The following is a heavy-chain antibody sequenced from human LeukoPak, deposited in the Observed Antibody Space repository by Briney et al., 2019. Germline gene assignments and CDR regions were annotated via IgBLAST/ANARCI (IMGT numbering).Heavy chain of an antibody. CDR2: ISGSGGST. Sequence: PGGSLRLSCAASGFTFSSYAMSWVRQAPGKGLEWVSAISGSGGSTYYADSVKGRFTISRDNSKNTLYLQMNSLRAEDTAVYYCAACDPHYYGSGSYYPAGTFDIWGQGTMVTVSS. J-gene: IGHJ3*02. D-gene: IGHD3-10*01. CDR1: GFTFSSYA. CDR3: AACDPHYYGSGSYYPAGTFDI. V-gene: IGHV3-23*01.